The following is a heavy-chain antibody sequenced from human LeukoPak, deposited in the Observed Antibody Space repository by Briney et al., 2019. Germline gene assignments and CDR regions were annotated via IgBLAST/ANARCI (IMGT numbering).Heavy chain of an antibody. CDR3: AAHKAGYNPFDY. CDR2: IIPIFGTA. Sequence: GASVTVSCKASGGTFSSYAISWVRQAPGQGLEWKGGIIPIFGTANYAQKFQGRVTITADKSTSTAYMELSSVTAADTAVYYCAAHKAGYNPFDYWGQGTLVTVSS. CDR1: GGTFSSYA. D-gene: IGHD1-14*01. J-gene: IGHJ4*02. V-gene: IGHV1-69*06.